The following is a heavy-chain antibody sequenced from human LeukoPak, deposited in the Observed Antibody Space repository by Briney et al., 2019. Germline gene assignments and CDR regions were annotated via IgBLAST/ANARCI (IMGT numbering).Heavy chain of an antibody. CDR1: GYTFADYF. Sequence: GASVKVSCKTSGYTFADYFIHWVRQAPGQGLEWMGRINANSGGTEYQQKLQGRVTMTRDTSISTAYVEVDWLISDDTAIYYCARDVSSTPNWEFDYWGQGTQVTVSS. V-gene: IGHV1-2*06. CDR3: ARDVSSTPNWEFDY. CDR2: INANSGGT. D-gene: IGHD1-26*01. J-gene: IGHJ4*02.